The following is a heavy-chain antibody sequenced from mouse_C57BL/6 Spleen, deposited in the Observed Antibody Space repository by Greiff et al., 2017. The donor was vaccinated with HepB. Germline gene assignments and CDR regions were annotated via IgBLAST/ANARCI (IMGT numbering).Heavy chain of an antibody. J-gene: IGHJ4*01. CDR1: GYTFTSYW. D-gene: IGHD1-1*01. CDR3: ARSDYYGSSYRYYAMDY. CDR2: IHPNSGST. Sequence: QVQLQQSGAELVKPGASVKLSCKASGYTFTSYWMHWVKQRPGQGLEWIGMIHPNSGSTNYNEKFKSKATLTVDKSSSTAYMQLSSLTSEDSAVYYCARSDYYGSSYRYYAMDYWGQGTSVTVSS. V-gene: IGHV1-64*01.